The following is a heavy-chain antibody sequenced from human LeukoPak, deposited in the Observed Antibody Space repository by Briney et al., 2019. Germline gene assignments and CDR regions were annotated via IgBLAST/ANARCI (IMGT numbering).Heavy chain of an antibody. D-gene: IGHD6-19*01. CDR1: GFTFDDYA. CDR2: ISWNSGSI. J-gene: IGHJ4*02. V-gene: IGHV3-9*01. CDR3: AKDKEGYSSGWYGGYFDY. Sequence: GGSLRLSCAASGFTFDDYAMHWVRQAPGKGLEWVSGISWNSGSIGYADSVKGRFTISRDNAKNSLYLQMDSLRAEDTALYYCAKDKEGYSSGWYGGYFDYWGQGTLVTVSS.